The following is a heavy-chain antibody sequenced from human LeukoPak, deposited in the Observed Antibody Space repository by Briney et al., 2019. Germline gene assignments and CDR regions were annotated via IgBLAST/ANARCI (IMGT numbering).Heavy chain of an antibody. V-gene: IGHV5-51*01. CDR1: GYSFTSYW. Sequence: PGASLQISCKGSGYSFTSYWIGWVRQMPGKGLEWMGTIYPGDSDTRYSPSFQGQVTISADKFRTTAYLQWSGLGAADTAMYYCARLLGGTYYYFDFWGQGTLVTVSS. CDR2: IYPGDSDT. D-gene: IGHD1-7*01. J-gene: IGHJ4*02. CDR3: ARLLGGTYYYFDF.